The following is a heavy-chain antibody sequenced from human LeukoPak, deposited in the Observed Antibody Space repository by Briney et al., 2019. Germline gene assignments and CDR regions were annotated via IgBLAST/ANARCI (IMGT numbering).Heavy chain of an antibody. CDR2: IYYSGST. CDR3: ARHASRIVVVPAAWFDP. V-gene: IGHV4-30-4*08. CDR1: GGSISSGDYY. J-gene: IGHJ5*02. D-gene: IGHD2-2*01. Sequence: PSETLSLTCTVSGGSISSGDYYWSWIRQPPGKGLEWIGYIYYSGSTYYNPSLKSRVTISVDTSKNQFSLKLSSVTAADTAVYYCARHASRIVVVPAAWFDPWGQGTLVTVSP.